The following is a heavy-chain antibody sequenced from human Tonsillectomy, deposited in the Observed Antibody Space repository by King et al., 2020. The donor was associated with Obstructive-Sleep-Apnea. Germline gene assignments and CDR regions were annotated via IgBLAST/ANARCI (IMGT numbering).Heavy chain of an antibody. CDR3: ARPPPTDYYDSSGSENGFDI. V-gene: IGHV3-48*04. D-gene: IGHD3-22*01. CDR1: GFSFSSYN. CDR2: ISSSSSTI. J-gene: IGHJ3*02. Sequence: VQLVESGGGLVQPGGSLRLSCAASGFSFSSYNMNWVRHAPGRGLEWVSYISSSSSTIYYADSVKGRFTISRDNAKNSLFLQMNSLRAEDTDVYYCARPPPTDYYDSSGSENGFDIWGQGTMVTVSS.